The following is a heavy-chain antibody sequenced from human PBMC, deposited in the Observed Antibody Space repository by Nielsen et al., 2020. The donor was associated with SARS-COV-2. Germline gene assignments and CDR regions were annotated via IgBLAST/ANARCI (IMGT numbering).Heavy chain of an antibody. D-gene: IGHD2-15*01. CDR1: GDSISSSNYY. CDR2: IYYNGGT. V-gene: IGHV4-61*01. Sequence: SETLSLTCSVFGDSISSSNYYWSWIRQSPEKGLEWIGYIYYNGGTNYNPSLKSRVTISLDTSKNQFTLNVRSVTAADTARYYCARDRYCSGGSCYGDYYYMDVWGKGTTVTVSS. J-gene: IGHJ6*03. CDR3: ARDRYCSGGSCYGDYYYMDV.